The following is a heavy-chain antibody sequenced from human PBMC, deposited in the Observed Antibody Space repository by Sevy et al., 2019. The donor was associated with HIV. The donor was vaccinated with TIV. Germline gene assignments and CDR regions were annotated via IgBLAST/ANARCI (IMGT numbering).Heavy chain of an antibody. D-gene: IGHD5-18*01. V-gene: IGHV3-7*01. Sequence: GGSLRLSCAASGFTFSSYWMTWVRQAPGKRPEWVADIKPSGSEKKYVDSVKGRFTVSRDNAKNILYLQMNSLRVEDTAVYYRRTWIQQSLRDYWGQGTLVTVSS. J-gene: IGHJ4*02. CDR1: GFTFSSYW. CDR2: IKPSGSEK. CDR3: RTWIQQSLRDY.